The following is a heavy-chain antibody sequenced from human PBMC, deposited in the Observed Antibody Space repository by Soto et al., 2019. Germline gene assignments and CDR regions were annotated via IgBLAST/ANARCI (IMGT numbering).Heavy chain of an antibody. CDR3: AIVPTP. J-gene: IGHJ5*02. V-gene: IGHV4-30-2*01. CDR2: IHHSGSP. CDR1: VGSISSGGYS. Sequence: QLQLQESGSGLVKPSQTLSLTCAVSVGSISSGGYSWSWIRQPPGKGLEWIGYIHHSGSPYSNPALKSRVTISVDRSKNQFSLKLSSVPAADTAVYYCAIVPTPWGQGTLVTVSS.